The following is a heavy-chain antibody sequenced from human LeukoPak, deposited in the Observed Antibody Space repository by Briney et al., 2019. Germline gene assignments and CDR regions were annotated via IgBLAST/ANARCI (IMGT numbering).Heavy chain of an antibody. Sequence: GASVKVSCKASGYTFTSCGINWVRQAPGQGPEWMGWISPYNGNTNYAQKFQGRVTMTTDRSTSTAHMEMRSLRSDDTAVYYCARDPRVEDGFSLRGFDFWGQGTLVTVSS. J-gene: IGHJ4*02. D-gene: IGHD5-24*01. CDR3: ARDPRVEDGFSLRGFDF. CDR1: GYTFTSCG. CDR2: ISPYNGNT. V-gene: IGHV1-18*01.